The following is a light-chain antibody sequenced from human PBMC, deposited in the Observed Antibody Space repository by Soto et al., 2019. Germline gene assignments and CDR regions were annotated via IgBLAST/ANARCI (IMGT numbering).Light chain of an antibody. V-gene: IGLV1-40*01. CDR2: GNS. CDR3: QSYDSSLSGLL. J-gene: IGLJ2*01. Sequence: QSVLTQPPSVSGAPGQRVTISCTGSSSNIGAGYDVHWYQQLPGTAPILLIYGNSNRPSGVPDRFSGSKSGTSASLAITGLQAEDEADYYCQSYDSSLSGLLFGGGTKLTVL. CDR1: SSNIGAGYD.